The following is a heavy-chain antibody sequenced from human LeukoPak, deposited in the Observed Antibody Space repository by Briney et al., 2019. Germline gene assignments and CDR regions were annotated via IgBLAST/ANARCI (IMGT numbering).Heavy chain of an antibody. D-gene: IGHD5-18*01. V-gene: IGHV1-18*01. CDR3: ARDGTVGDTAMVRFDP. Sequence: ASVKVSCKASGYTFTSYGISWVRQAPGQGLEWMGWISAYNGNTNYAQKLQGRVTMTTDTSTSTAYMELSRLRSDDTAVYYCARDGTVGDTAMVRFDPWGQGTLVTVSS. CDR1: GYTFTSYG. J-gene: IGHJ5*02. CDR2: ISAYNGNT.